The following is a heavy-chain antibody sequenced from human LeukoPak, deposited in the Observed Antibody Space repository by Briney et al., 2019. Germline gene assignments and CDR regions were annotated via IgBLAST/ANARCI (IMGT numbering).Heavy chain of an antibody. CDR2: INTDGRST. J-gene: IGHJ4*02. V-gene: IGHV3-74*01. CDR3: ARGAYGDYHFDY. CDR1: GFTFSNFW. Sequence: PGGSLRLSCAASGFTFSNFWMNWVRQAPGKGLVWVSRINTDGRSTSYADSVRGRFTISRDNAKNTLYLQMNSLRAEDTAVYYCARGAYGDYHFDYWGQGTLATVSS. D-gene: IGHD4-17*01.